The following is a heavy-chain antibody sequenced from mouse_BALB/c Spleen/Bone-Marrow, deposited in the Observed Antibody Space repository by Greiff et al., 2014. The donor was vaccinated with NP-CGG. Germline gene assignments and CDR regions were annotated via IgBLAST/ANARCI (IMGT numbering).Heavy chain of an antibody. V-gene: IGHV1-80*01. CDR2: IYPGDGDT. CDR1: GYAFSSYW. CDR3: ARRGPGFDY. J-gene: IGHJ2*01. Sequence: VQRVESGAELVRPGSSVKISCKASGYAFSSYWMNWVKQRPGQGLEWIGQIYPGDGDTNYNGKFKGKATLTADKSSSTAYMRLSSLTSEDSAVYFCARRGPGFDYWGQGTTLTVSS. D-gene: IGHD3-3*01.